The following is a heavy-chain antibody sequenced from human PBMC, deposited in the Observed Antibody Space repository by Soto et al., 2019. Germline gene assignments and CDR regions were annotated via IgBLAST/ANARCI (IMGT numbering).Heavy chain of an antibody. Sequence: QVQLQESGPGLVKPSETLSLTCTVSGGSVSSGSYYWSWIRQPPGKGLEWIGYIYYSGSTNYNPSLKSRVTISVDTSKNQFSLKLSSVTAADTAVYYCAGTPYYYGSGSYSEWWFDPWGQGTLVTVSS. CDR1: GGSVSSGSYY. CDR2: IYYSGST. V-gene: IGHV4-61*01. J-gene: IGHJ5*02. D-gene: IGHD3-10*01. CDR3: AGTPYYYGSGSYSEWWFDP.